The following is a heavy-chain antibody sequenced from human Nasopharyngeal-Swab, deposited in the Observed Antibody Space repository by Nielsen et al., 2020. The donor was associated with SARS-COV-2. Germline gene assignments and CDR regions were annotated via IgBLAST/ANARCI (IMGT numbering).Heavy chain of an antibody. V-gene: IGHV3-30-3*01. Sequence: WIRQPPGKGLEWVAVISYDGSNKYYADSVKGRFTISRDNSKSTLYLQMNSLRADDTALYYCADPPFSEYWGQGTLATVSS. CDR2: ISYDGSNK. J-gene: IGHJ4*02. CDR3: ADPPFSEY.